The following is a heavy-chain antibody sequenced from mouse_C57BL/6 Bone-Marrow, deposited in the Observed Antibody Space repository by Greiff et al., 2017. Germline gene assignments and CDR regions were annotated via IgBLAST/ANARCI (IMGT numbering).Heavy chain of an antibody. CDR2: SYPGDGDT. V-gene: IGHV1-82*01. CDR3: ARCSFAY. Sequence: QVQLKESGPELVKPGASVKISCKASGYAFSSSWMNWVKQRPGKGLEWIGRSYPGDGDTNYNGKFKGKATLTADKSSSTAYMQLSSLTSEDSAVYFCARCSFAYWGQGTLVTVSA. J-gene: IGHJ3*01. CDR1: GYAFSSSW.